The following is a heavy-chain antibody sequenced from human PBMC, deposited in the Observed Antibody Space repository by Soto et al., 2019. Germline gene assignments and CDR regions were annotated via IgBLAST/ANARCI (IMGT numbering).Heavy chain of an antibody. CDR2: INHSGST. CDR3: SRGTKRVRGGTDY. J-gene: IGHJ4*02. D-gene: IGHD3-10*01. Sequence: QVQLQQWGAGLLKPSETLSLTCAVYGGAFSGYFWSXIRXXXXXXLEWIGEINHSGSTNCNPSLKSRVTRSVDTSKNQFSLKLSSVTAVDTAVYYCSRGTKRVRGGTDYWGQGTLVTVSS. CDR1: GGAFSGYF. V-gene: IGHV4-34*01.